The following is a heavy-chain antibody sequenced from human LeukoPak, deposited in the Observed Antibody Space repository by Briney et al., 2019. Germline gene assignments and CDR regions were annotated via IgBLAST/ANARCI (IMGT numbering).Heavy chain of an antibody. Sequence: HPGRSLRLSCAASGFTLCSFTMHWVRHNPGKGLEWVAVISYDESQKWYADSVKGRFTISRDISKNTLYLEMDSLRGEDTAVYYCARAYDSSWHNFDYWGQGSLVTVSS. CDR2: ISYDESQK. D-gene: IGHD6-13*01. J-gene: IGHJ4*02. CDR1: GFTLCSFT. CDR3: ARAYDSSWHNFDY. V-gene: IGHV3-30-3*01.